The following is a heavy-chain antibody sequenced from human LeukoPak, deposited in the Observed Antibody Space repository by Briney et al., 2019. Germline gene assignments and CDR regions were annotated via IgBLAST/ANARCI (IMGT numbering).Heavy chain of an antibody. CDR3: ARDKGVTTDLIDAFDI. J-gene: IGHJ3*02. D-gene: IGHD4-17*01. Sequence: HPGGSLRLSCAASGFIFSNYGMNWVRQAPGKGLEWVANIKQDGSEKYYVDSVKGRFTISRDNAKNSLYLQMNSLRAEDTAVYYCARDKGVTTDLIDAFDIWGQGTMVTVSS. V-gene: IGHV3-7*01. CDR1: GFIFSNYG. CDR2: IKQDGSEK.